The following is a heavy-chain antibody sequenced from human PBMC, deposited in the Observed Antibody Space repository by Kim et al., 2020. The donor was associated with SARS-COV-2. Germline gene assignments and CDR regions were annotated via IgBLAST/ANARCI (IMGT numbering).Heavy chain of an antibody. Sequence: GGSLRLSCAASGFTFSSFAMTWVRQAPGKGLEWVSILSDSGGDTFYADSVKGRFTISRDNSMQMNSLRAEETAVYYSAKKGIPARGKWYFDLWGRGTLVTVSS. J-gene: IGHJ2*01. D-gene: IGHD6-13*01. CDR2: LSDSGGDT. CDR1: GFTFSSFA. V-gene: IGHV3-23*01. CDR3: AKKGIPARGKWYFDL.